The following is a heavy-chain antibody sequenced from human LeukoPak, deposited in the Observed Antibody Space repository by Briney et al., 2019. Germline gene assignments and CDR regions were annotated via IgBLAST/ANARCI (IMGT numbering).Heavy chain of an antibody. V-gene: IGHV4-34*01. CDR2: INHSGST. J-gene: IGHJ6*03. Sequence: KPSETLSLTCAVYGGSFSGYYWSWLRQPPGKGLEWIGEINHSGSTNYNPSLKSRVTISVDTSKNQFSLKLSSVTAADTAVYYCARAEVQLLPRRLLYYYYMDVWGKGTTVTVSS. CDR1: GGSFSGYY. CDR3: ARAEVQLLPRRLLYYYYMDV. D-gene: IGHD2-2*01.